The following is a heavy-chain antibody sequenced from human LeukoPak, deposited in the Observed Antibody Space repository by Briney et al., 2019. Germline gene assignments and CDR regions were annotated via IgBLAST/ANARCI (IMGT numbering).Heavy chain of an antibody. Sequence: GGSLRLSCAASGFTFSSYGMHWVRQAPGKGLEWVAVIWYDGSNKYYADSVKGRFTISRDNSKNTLYLQMNSLRAEDTAVYYCAKGPMVTTGYFQHWGQGTLVTVSS. CDR3: AKGPMVTTGYFQH. CDR1: GFTFSSYG. CDR2: IWYDGSNK. J-gene: IGHJ1*01. D-gene: IGHD4-17*01. V-gene: IGHV3-33*06.